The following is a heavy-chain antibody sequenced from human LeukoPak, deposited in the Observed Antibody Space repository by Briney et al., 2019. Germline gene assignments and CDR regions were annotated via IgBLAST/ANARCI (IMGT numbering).Heavy chain of an antibody. CDR1: GGSISSSSYY. CDR3: ASLAGAMTTVTPYYSYGMDV. CDR2: IYYSGDT. Sequence: PSETLSLTCTVSGGSISSSSYYWSWIRQPPGKGLEWTGRIYYSGDTYYKSSLKSRVTISVDTSKNQFSLKLSSVTAADTAVYYCASLAGAMTTVTPYYSYGMDVWGQGTTVTVSS. J-gene: IGHJ6*02. D-gene: IGHD4-11*01. V-gene: IGHV4-39*01.